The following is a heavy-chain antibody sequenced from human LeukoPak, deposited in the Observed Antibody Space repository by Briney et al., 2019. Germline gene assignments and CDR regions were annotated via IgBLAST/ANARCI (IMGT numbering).Heavy chain of an antibody. CDR2: ISSSSSTI. CDR1: GFTFSSYS. V-gene: IGHV3-48*04. CDR3: ARDREDYSNVWFDP. Sequence: GGSLRLSCAASGFTFSSYSMNWVRQAPGKGLEWVSYISSSSSTIYYADSVKGRFTISRDNAKNSLYLQMNSLRAEDTAVYYCARDREDYSNVWFDPWGQGTLVTVSS. J-gene: IGHJ5*02. D-gene: IGHD2-15*01.